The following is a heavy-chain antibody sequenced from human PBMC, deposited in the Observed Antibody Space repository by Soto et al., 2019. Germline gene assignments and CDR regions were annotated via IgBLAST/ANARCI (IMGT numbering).Heavy chain of an antibody. V-gene: IGHV1-2*02. CDR3: ARVTPLGFLEWLDGMYF. Sequence: QVQLVQSGAEVKKPGASVKVSCTASGYTFTGYYMHWVRQAPGQGLEWMGWINPNSGGTNYAQKFQGRVTMTRDTSISTAYMELSRLRSDDTAVYYCARVTPLGFLEWLDGMYFWGQGTTVTVSS. CDR1: GYTFTGYY. CDR2: INPNSGGT. D-gene: IGHD3-3*01. J-gene: IGHJ6*02.